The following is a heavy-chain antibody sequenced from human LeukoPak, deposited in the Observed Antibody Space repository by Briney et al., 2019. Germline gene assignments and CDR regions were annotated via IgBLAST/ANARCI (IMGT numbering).Heavy chain of an antibody. Sequence: GGSLRLSCAASGFTFSSYSMNWVRQAPGKGLEWVSSISVSSSFIYYAGSVKGRFTISRDNAKNSLYLQMNSLRAEDTAVYYCARDCCSGGSCYSADYWGQGTLVTVSS. J-gene: IGHJ4*02. CDR3: ARDCCSGGSCYSADY. CDR1: GFTFSSYS. D-gene: IGHD2-15*01. V-gene: IGHV3-21*01. CDR2: ISVSSSFI.